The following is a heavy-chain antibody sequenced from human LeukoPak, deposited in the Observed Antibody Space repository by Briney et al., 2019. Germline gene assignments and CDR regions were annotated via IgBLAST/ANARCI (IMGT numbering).Heavy chain of an antibody. Sequence: GGSLRLSCAASGFTFSSYSMNWVRQAPGKGLEWVSSISSSSSYIYYADSVKGRFTISRDNSKKTLYLQMNSLRAEDTAVYYCARDREMSTSTLDYWGQGTLVTVSS. J-gene: IGHJ4*02. D-gene: IGHD5-24*01. CDR2: ISSSSSYI. CDR1: GFTFSSYS. CDR3: ARDREMSTSTLDY. V-gene: IGHV3-21*01.